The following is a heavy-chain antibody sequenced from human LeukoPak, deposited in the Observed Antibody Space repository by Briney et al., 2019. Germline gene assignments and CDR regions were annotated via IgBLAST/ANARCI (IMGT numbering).Heavy chain of an antibody. Sequence: GGSLRLSCAASGFTFSSYGMSWVRQAPGKGLEWVSGISGSGGSTYYADSVKGRFTISRDNSRNTVYLQMTSLRAEDTAVYYCAKDGAWLRFDDWGQGTLVTVSS. CDR2: ISGSGGST. V-gene: IGHV3-23*01. CDR1: GFTFSSYG. CDR3: AKDGAWLRFDD. D-gene: IGHD5-12*01. J-gene: IGHJ4*02.